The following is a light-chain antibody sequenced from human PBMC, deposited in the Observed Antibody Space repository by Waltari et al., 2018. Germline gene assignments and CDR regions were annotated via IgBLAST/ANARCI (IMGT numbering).Light chain of an antibody. CDR1: SSHHGDNV. J-gene: IGLJ3*02. CDR2: RND. Sequence: QSVLCQPPSASGTPGQRVTISCVGRSSHHGDNVVDWYQQVPGKAPKLLIYRNDLRPSGVPDRFSGSKSGTSASLAISGLQSEDEADYYCATWDESPSGHWVFGGGTKVTVL. V-gene: IGLV1-44*01. CDR3: ATWDESPSGHWV.